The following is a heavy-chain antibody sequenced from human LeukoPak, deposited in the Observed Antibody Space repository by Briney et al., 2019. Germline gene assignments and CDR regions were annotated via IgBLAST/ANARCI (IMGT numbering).Heavy chain of an antibody. Sequence: GGSLRLSCAASGFTFSSYGMNWVRQAPGKGLERISYIRADSSNIYYVDSVKGRFTISRDNAKNSLYLQMNSLRDDDTDVYYCARDNRDSRSWHDMDVWGKGTTVSVSS. D-gene: IGHD6-13*01. CDR1: GFTFSSYG. CDR3: ARDNRDSRSWHDMDV. CDR2: IRADSSNI. V-gene: IGHV3-48*02. J-gene: IGHJ6*03.